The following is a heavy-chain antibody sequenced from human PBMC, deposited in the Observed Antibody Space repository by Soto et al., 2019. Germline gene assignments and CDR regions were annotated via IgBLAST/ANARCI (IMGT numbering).Heavy chain of an antibody. CDR3: AREVVATTEFDY. V-gene: IGHV3-21*01. CDR2: ISSSSSYI. D-gene: IGHD5-12*01. J-gene: IGHJ4*02. Sequence: EVQLVESGGGLVKPGGSLRLSCAASGFTFSSYSMNWVRQAPGKGLEWVSSISSSSSYIYYADSVKGRFTISRDNAKNSLYLQMNSLRAEDTAVYYWAREVVATTEFDYWGQGTLVTVSS. CDR1: GFTFSSYS.